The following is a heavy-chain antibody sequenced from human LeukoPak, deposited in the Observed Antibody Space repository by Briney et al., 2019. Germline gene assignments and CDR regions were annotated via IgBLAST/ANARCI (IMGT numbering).Heavy chain of an antibody. J-gene: IGHJ4*02. CDR2: ISYDGSNK. D-gene: IGHD6-6*01. V-gene: IGHV3-30-3*01. CDR3: ARDEYSSSSDY. Sequence: PGRSLRLSCAASGFTFSSYAMHWVRQAPGKGLEWVAVISYDGSNKYYADSVKGRFTISRDNSKNTLYLQMNSLRAEDTAVYYCARDEYSSSSDYWGQGTLVTVSS. CDR1: GFTFSSYA.